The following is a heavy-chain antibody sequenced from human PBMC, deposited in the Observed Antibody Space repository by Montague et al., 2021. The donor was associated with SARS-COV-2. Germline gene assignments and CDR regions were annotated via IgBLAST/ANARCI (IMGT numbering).Heavy chain of an antibody. D-gene: IGHD2/OR15-2a*01. CDR1: GDSISRNSYD. CDR2: MPYSGST. CDR3: AKSAWHNWYFDI. V-gene: IGHV4-39*01. J-gene: IGHJ2*01. Sequence: SETRSLTCTVSGDSISRNSYDWGWIREPPGKGLEWIGSMPYSGSTYHNPSLKSRVSISVDTSKNQFSLKLSSMTAADTAVYYCAKSAWHNWYFDIWGRGTLVTVSS.